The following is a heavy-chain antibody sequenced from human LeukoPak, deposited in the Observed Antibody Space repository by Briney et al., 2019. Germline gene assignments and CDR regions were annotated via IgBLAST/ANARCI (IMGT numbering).Heavy chain of an antibody. CDR2: IYYSGSI. Sequence: SETLSLTCTISGASISSYYWSWIRQPPGKGLEWIGDIYYSGSIKYNPSLKSRVTMSVDTSKNQFSLKLSSVTAADTAIYYCARENPSGYYDRPIDYWGQGTLVTVSS. J-gene: IGHJ4*02. CDR3: ARENPSGYYDRPIDY. V-gene: IGHV4-59*01. CDR1: GASISSYY. D-gene: IGHD3-22*01.